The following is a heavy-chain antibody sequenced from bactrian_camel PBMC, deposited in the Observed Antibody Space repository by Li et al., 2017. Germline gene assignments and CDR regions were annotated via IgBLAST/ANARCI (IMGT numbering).Heavy chain of an antibody. Sequence: HVQLVESGGGSVQAGGSLRLSCAASGSILNSNCMGWFRHLPGKEREAVAVIGKDGITGYADSVKGRFTISRDNARNTLYLQMNSLKTEDTAVYYCATYLVVAETHNYWGQGTQVTVS. J-gene: IGHJ4*01. CDR1: GSILNSNC. V-gene: IGHV3S53*01. CDR3: ATYLVVAETHNY. D-gene: IGHD2*01. CDR2: IGKDGIT.